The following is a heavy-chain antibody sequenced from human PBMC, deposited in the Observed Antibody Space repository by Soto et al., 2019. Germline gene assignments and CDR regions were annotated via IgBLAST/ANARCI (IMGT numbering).Heavy chain of an antibody. CDR3: AKDPMYGGYWGVDY. V-gene: IGHV3-23*01. CDR1: GFTFSDYA. J-gene: IGHJ4*02. D-gene: IGHD5-12*01. CDR2: ISGSGGST. Sequence: EVQLLESGGGLVQPGGSLRLSCAASGFTFSDYAMSWVRQAPGKGLEWVSAISGSGGSTYYADSVKGRFTISRDNSKNTLYLPMHSLRAEDTAVYYCAKDPMYGGYWGVDYWGQGTLVTVSS.